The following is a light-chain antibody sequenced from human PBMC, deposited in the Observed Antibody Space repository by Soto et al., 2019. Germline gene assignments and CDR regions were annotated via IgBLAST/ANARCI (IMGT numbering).Light chain of an antibody. Sequence: QSALTQPAAVSGSPGQSIAISCTGSSSDICIYKYVSWYQQHPGKVPKLIIYEVTNRPSGVSNRFSGSKSGNTASLTISGLQAEDEADYYCRSDTTSSTRVFGPGTKVTVL. J-gene: IGLJ1*01. CDR2: EVT. CDR3: RSDTTSSTRV. CDR1: SSDICIYKY. V-gene: IGLV2-14*01.